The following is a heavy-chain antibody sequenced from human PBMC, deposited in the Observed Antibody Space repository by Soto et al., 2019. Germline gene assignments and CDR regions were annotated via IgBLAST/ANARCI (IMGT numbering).Heavy chain of an antibody. CDR2: VYSSGST. V-gene: IGHV4-59*01. CDR1: GGSISGYY. J-gene: IGHJ5*02. D-gene: IGHD1-1*01. CDR3: ARGQFTGTTQGDWFDP. Sequence: SETLSLTCTATGGSISGYYWNWIRQPPGKGLEWIGYVYSSGSTNYNPSLKNRVTISVGTSYNQFSLKLNSVTAADTAVYYCARGQFTGTTQGDWFDPWGQGTLVTV.